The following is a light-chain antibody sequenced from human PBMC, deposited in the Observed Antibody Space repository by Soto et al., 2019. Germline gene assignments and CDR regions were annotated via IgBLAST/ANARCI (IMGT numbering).Light chain of an antibody. V-gene: IGKV3-11*01. CDR1: QSVNIY. CDR2: GAS. J-gene: IGKJ1*01. CDR3: QQRSNWPRT. Sequence: EIVMTQSPATLSVSPGERATLSCRASQSVNIYLAWYQQKPGQAPRLLIFGASYRATGIPARFSGSGSGTDFTLTISSLEPEDFAVYYCQQRSNWPRTFGQGTKVDIK.